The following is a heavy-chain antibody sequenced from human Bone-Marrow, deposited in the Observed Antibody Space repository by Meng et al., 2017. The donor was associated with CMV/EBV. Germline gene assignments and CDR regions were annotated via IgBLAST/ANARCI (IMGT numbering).Heavy chain of an antibody. Sequence: LSLTCAASGINFSSYAMHWVRQAPGKGLEWVAVISYDGSNKYYADPVKGRVTISRDNSKNTLYLQMNRLRAEDTAVYYCARDYLVVVPAAIYSVYYYYYYGMAVWGQWNTV. J-gene: IGHJ6*02. CDR3: ARDYLVVVPAAIYSVYYYYYYGMAV. D-gene: IGHD2-2*01. CDR2: ISYDGSNK. CDR1: GINFSSYA. V-gene: IGHV3-30-3*01.